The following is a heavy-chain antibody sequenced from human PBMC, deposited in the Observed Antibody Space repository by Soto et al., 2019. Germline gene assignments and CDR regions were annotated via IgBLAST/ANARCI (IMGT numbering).Heavy chain of an antibody. J-gene: IGHJ4*02. CDR3: TRLGYSYGYDY. D-gene: IGHD5-18*01. CDR1: GFTFSGSA. V-gene: IGHV3-73*01. Sequence: SGGSLRLSCAASGFTFSGSAMHWVRQASGKGLEWVGRIRSKANSYATAYAASVKGRFTISRDDSKNTAYLQMNSLKTEDSAVYYCTRLGYSYGYDYWGQGTLVTVSS. CDR2: IRSKANSYAT.